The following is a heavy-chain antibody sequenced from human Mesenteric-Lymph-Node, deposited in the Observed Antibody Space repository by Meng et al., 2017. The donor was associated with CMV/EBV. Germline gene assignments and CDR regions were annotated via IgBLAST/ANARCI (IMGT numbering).Heavy chain of an antibody. Sequence: GESLKISCAVSGFTFSSSWMTWVRQAPGRGLEWVANINQDGTIEQYVDSVKGRFTISRDNSKNTLYLQMNSLRAEDTAVYYCARGFLEWLLYVGMDYWGQGTLVTVSS. CDR2: INQDGTIE. CDR3: ARGFLEWLLYVGMDY. V-gene: IGHV3-7*01. D-gene: IGHD3-3*01. CDR1: GFTFSSSW. J-gene: IGHJ4*02.